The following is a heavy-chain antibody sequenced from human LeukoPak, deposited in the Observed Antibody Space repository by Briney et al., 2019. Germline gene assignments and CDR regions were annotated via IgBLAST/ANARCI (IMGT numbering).Heavy chain of an antibody. CDR1: GGSISSYY. CDR3: ARIVGRFLEWFHFDY. Sequence: PSETLSLTCTVSGGSISSYYWSWIRQPPGKGLEWIGYIYYSGSTNYSPSLKSRVTISVDTSKNQFSLKLSSVTAADTAVYYCARIVGRFLEWFHFDYWGQGTLVTVSS. CDR2: IYYSGST. V-gene: IGHV4-59*01. D-gene: IGHD3-3*01. J-gene: IGHJ4*02.